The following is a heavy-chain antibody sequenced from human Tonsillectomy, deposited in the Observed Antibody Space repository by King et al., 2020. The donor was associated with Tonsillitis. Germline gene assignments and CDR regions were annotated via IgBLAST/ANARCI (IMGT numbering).Heavy chain of an antibody. Sequence: VQLVESGGGLVQPGGSLRLSCAASGFTVSSNYMNWVRQAPGKGLEWVSVIYSGGSTYYADSVKGRFTISRDNSKNTLYLQMNSLRAEDTAVYYCATSVYSGSYSLDYWGQGTLVTVS. V-gene: IGHV3-66*01. CDR3: ATSVYSGSYSLDY. CDR2: IYSGGST. CDR1: GFTVSSNY. D-gene: IGHD1-26*01. J-gene: IGHJ4*02.